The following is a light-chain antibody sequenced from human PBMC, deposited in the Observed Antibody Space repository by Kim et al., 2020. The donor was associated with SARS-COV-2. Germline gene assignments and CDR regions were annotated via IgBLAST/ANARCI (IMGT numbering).Light chain of an antibody. CDR3: AAWDDSLSGRV. CDR1: SSNIGSNY. J-gene: IGLJ2*01. V-gene: IGLV1-47*02. CDR2: SNN. Sequence: ELTQPPSASGTPGQRVTISCSGSSSNIGSNYVYWYQQLPGTAPKLLIYSNNQRPSRVPDRFSGSKSGTSASLAISGLRSEDEADYYCAAWDDSLSGRVFGGGTQLTVL.